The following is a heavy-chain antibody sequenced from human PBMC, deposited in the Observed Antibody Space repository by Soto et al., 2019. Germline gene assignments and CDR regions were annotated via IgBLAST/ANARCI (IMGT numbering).Heavy chain of an antibody. J-gene: IGHJ4*02. V-gene: IGHV5-51*01. D-gene: IGHD3-3*01. CDR3: ARGGVSTRTFDY. CDR1: GYNFAGYW. Sequence: GESLKISCKGSGYNFAGYWIAWVRQMPGKGLGLMGIIYPSDSDTRYRPSFQGQVTISADKSISSAYLQWSSLRASDTAMYCCARGGVSTRTFDYWGQGTPVTVSS. CDR2: IYPSDSDT.